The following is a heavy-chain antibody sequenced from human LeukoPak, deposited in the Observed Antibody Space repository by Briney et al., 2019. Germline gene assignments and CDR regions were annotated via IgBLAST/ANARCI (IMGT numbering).Heavy chain of an antibody. CDR3: ARITSSSSAVDY. CDR1: GGSISSYN. V-gene: IGHV4-59*01. Sequence: SETLSLTCTVSGGSISSYNWSWIWQPPRKGLEWIGYIYYSGSTNYNPSLKSRVTVSVDTSKNQFSLKLSSVTAADTAVYYCARITSSSSAVDYWGQGTLVAVSS. D-gene: IGHD6-6*01. CDR2: IYYSGST. J-gene: IGHJ4*02.